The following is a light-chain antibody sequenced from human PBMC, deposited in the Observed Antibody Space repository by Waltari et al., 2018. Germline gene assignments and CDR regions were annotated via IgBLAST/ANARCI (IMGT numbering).Light chain of an antibody. CDR1: RPNLESNY. V-gene: IGLV1-51*01. Sequence: SVLTQPPSVSAAPGQRVTISCSGRRPNLESNYVSRYRQLPGTAPKLLIYDNDKRPSGIPDRFSGSKSGTSATLGITGLQTGDEADYYCGTWDSSLTAVVFGGGTKLTVL. J-gene: IGLJ2*01. CDR2: DND. CDR3: GTWDSSLTAVV.